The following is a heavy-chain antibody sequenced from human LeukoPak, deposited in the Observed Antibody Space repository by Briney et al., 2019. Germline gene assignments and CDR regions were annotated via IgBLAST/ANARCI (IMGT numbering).Heavy chain of an antibody. CDR3: AREVLGYYYMDV. J-gene: IGHJ6*03. D-gene: IGHD3-16*01. Sequence: GGSLRLSCAASGFTFSSYWMHWVRQAPGKGLVWVSRINSDGGSTSYADSVKGRFTISRDNAKNTLYPQMNSLRAEDTAVYYCAREVLGYYYMDVWGKGTTVTISS. CDR2: INSDGGST. V-gene: IGHV3-74*01. CDR1: GFTFSSYW.